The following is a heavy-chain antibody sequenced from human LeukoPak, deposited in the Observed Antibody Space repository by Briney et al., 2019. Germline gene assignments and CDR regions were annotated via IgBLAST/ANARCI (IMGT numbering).Heavy chain of an antibody. V-gene: IGHV3-23*01. CDR1: GFTFSNYA. J-gene: IGHJ4*02. D-gene: IGHD1-7*01. CDR3: SKGETDTGTLTHVY. CDR2: ISGSGTTT. Sequence: PGGSLRLSCAASGFTFSNYAMSWVRQAPGKGLEWVSAISGSGTTTHYADSVKGRFTVPRDNPKNTVFLQMHSLGAEDTTVYYCSKGETDTGTLTHVYWGQGTLVTVSS.